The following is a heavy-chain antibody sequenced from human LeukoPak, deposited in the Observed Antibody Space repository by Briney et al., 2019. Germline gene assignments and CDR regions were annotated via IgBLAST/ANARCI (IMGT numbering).Heavy chain of an antibody. CDR1: GGSISSYY. Sequence: SETLSLTCTVSGGSISSYYWSWIRQPPGKGLELIGYIYYSGSTNYNPPLKSRVTISVDTSKNQFSLKLSSVTAADTAVYYCARDHYDSSGYYYYYYGMDVWGQGTTVTVSS. CDR2: IYYSGST. J-gene: IGHJ6*02. CDR3: ARDHYDSSGYYYYYYGMDV. V-gene: IGHV4-59*01. D-gene: IGHD3-22*01.